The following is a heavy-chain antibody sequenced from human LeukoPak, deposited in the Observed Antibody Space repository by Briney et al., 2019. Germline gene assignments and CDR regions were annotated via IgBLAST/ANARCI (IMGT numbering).Heavy chain of an antibody. Sequence: ASVKVSCKASGYTFTGYYMHWVRQAPGQGLEWMGWINPNSGGTNYAQKFQGRVTMTRDTSISTAYMELSRLRSDDTAVYYCARAQAAGTEDHYWGQGTLVTVSS. CDR3: ARAQAAGTEDHY. CDR2: INPNSGGT. J-gene: IGHJ4*02. D-gene: IGHD6-13*01. V-gene: IGHV1-2*02. CDR1: GYTFTGYY.